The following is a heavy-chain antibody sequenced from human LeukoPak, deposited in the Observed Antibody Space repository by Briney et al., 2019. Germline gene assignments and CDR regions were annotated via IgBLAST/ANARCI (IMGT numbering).Heavy chain of an antibody. V-gene: IGHV3-23*01. D-gene: IGHD5-24*01. CDR1: GFTFSSCA. CDR3: AKDETGDGFNAI. J-gene: IGHJ4*02. CDR2: IASSGSWT. Sequence: GGSLRLSCAVSGFTFSSCAMSWARQAPGKGLEWAPPIASSGSWTYYAASVKGRFTISRDNSRGLLYLQMNSLRVEDTAIYYCAKDETGDGFNAIWGQGARVTVSS.